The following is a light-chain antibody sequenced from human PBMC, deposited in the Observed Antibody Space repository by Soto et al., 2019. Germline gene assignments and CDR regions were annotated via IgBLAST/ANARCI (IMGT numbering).Light chain of an antibody. Sequence: QSALTQPASVSGSPGQSITISCTGTSSDVGGYNYVSWYQQHPGKAPKLMIYDVSNRPSGVSNRFSGSKSGNTASLTISGLQSEDEADYYCISYTSSSTRFGPGTKRTGL. J-gene: IGLJ1*01. CDR2: DVS. CDR3: ISYTSSSTR. V-gene: IGLV2-14*01. CDR1: SSDVGGYNY.